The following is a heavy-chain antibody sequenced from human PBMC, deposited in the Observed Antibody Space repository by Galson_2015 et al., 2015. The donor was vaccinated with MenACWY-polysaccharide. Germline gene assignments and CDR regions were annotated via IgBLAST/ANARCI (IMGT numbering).Heavy chain of an antibody. CDR1: GFTFSSYA. CDR2: ISGSGGST. Sequence: SLRLSCAASGFTFSSYAMSWVRQAPGKGLEWVSAISGSGGSTYYADSVKGRFTIPRDNSKNTLYLQMTSLRAEDTAVYYSAKDRIARTDYGMDVWGQGTTVTVSS. CDR3: AKDRIARTDYGMDV. D-gene: IGHD6-13*01. V-gene: IGHV3-23*01. J-gene: IGHJ6*02.